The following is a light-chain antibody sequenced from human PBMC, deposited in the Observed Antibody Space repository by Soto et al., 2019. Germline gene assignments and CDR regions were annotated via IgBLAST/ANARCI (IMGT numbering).Light chain of an antibody. CDR3: QQVGSSPIT. J-gene: IGKJ5*01. CDR1: QTVNRSY. CDR2: GAS. V-gene: IGKV3-20*01. Sequence: EIVLTQSPGTLSLSPGERATLSCRASQTVNRSYLAWYQQRPGQAPRLLIYGASSRATGIPERFSGSGSGPEFTLTNSRLEPEDFAVYYCQQVGSSPITFGQGTRLEIK.